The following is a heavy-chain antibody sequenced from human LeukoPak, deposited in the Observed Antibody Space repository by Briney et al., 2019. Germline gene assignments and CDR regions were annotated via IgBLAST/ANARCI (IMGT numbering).Heavy chain of an antibody. V-gene: IGHV3-64D*09. CDR2: ISSNGGST. Sequence: GGSLRLSCSASGFPFSSYAMHWVRQAPGKGLEYVSAISSNGGSTYYADSVKGRFTISRDNSKNTLYLQMSSLRAEDTAVYYCVKDPFVVVAAINAFDIWDQGTMVTVSS. J-gene: IGHJ3*02. D-gene: IGHD2-15*01. CDR3: VKDPFVVVAAINAFDI. CDR1: GFPFSSYA.